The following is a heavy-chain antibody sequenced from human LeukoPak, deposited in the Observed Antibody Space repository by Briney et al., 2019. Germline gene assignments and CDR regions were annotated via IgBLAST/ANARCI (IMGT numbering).Heavy chain of an antibody. Sequence: SETLSLTCTVSGDSIDSDDYHWSWIRQPPGKGLEWIGYIYHSGATYYNPSLRSRLTMSMDMSKNQFSLKLSSVTAADTAVYYCVRFLEGLYYFEHWGQGTLVAVSS. J-gene: IGHJ4*02. CDR3: VRFLEGLYYFEH. CDR2: IYHSGAT. D-gene: IGHD3-3*01. V-gene: IGHV4-30-4*01. CDR1: GDSIDSDDYH.